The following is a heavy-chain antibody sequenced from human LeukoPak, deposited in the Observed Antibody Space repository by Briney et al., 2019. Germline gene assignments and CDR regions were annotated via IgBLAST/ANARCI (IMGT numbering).Heavy chain of an antibody. J-gene: IGHJ4*02. V-gene: IGHV5-51*01. Sequence: GESLKIPCKGSGYSFTSYWIGWVRQMPGKGLEWMGIIYPGDSDTRYSPSFQGQVTISADKSISTAYLQWSSLKASDTAMYYCARHGSQLGYCSSTSCPWDYWGQGTLVTVSS. CDR1: GYSFTSYW. CDR2: IYPGDSDT. D-gene: IGHD2-2*01. CDR3: ARHGSQLGYCSSTSCPWDY.